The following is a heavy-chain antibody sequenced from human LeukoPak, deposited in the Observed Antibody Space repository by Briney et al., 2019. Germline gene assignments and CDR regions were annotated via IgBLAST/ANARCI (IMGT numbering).Heavy chain of an antibody. CDR2: ITPIFGTA. Sequence: SVKVSCKASGGTFSSYTISWVRQAPGEGLEWMGGITPIFGTANYAQKFQGRVTITADESTSTAYMELSSLRSEDTAVYYCARVGCDSGGDCYFGELQYFQHWGQGTLVTVSS. J-gene: IGHJ1*01. D-gene: IGHD2-21*01. CDR3: ARVGCDSGGDCYFGELQYFQH. V-gene: IGHV1-69*13. CDR1: GGTFSSYT.